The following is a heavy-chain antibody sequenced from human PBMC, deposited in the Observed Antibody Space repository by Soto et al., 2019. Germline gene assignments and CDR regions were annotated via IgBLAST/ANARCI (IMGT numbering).Heavy chain of an antibody. CDR2: ISAYNGNT. D-gene: IGHD6-13*01. J-gene: IGHJ4*02. CDR3: ARDIFGARGFSRIAAAGPIFDY. V-gene: IGHV1-18*01. CDR1: GYTFTSYG. Sequence: QVQLVQSGAEVKKPGASGKVSCKASGYTFTSYGISWVRQAPGQGLAWMGWISAYNGNTNYAQKLQGRVTMTTDTSTSTAYMELRSLRSDDTAVYYCARDIFGARGFSRIAAAGPIFDYWGQGTLVTVSS.